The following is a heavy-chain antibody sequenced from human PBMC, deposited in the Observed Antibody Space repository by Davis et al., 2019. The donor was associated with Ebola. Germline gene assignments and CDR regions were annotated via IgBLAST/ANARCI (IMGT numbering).Heavy chain of an antibody. CDR2: IYTSGST. V-gene: IGHV4-30-4*07. CDR1: GGSISSGGYS. CDR3: ARDHGYYGSGSTLGGRFDP. J-gene: IGHJ5*02. D-gene: IGHD3-10*01. Sequence: PSETLSLTCAVSGGSISSGGYSWSWIRQPPGKGLEWIGRIYTSGSTNYNPSLKSRVTMSVDTSKNQFSLKLSSVTAADTAVYYCARDHGYYGSGSTLGGRFDPWGQGTLVTVSS.